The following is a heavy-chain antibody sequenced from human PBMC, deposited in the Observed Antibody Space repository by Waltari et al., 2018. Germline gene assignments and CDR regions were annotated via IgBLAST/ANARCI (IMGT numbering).Heavy chain of an antibody. CDR1: GFTFGDYV. CDR3: TRPRFYDILTGIDWFDP. J-gene: IGHJ5*02. CDR2: IRSKAYGGTT. Sequence: EVQLVESGGGLVQPGRSLRLSCTASGFTFGDYVMSWFRQAPGKGLEWVGFIRSKAYGGTTEYAASVKGRFTISRDDSKSIAYLQMNSLKTEDTAVYYCTRPRFYDILTGIDWFDPWGQGTLVTVSS. V-gene: IGHV3-49*03. D-gene: IGHD3-9*01.